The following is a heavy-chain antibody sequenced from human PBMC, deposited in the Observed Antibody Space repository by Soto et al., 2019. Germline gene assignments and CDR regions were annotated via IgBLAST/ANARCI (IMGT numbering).Heavy chain of an antibody. CDR3: ASAPPLYSSGGSWFDP. D-gene: IGHD6-19*01. J-gene: IGHJ5*02. Sequence: QVQLQESGPGLVKPSQTLSLTCTVSGGSISSGDYYWSWIRQPPGKGLEWIGYIYYSGSTYYNPSLKSRVTISVDTSKNQFSLKLSSVTAADTAVYYCASAPPLYSSGGSWFDPWGQGTLVTVSS. V-gene: IGHV4-30-4*01. CDR1: GGSISSGDYY. CDR2: IYYSGST.